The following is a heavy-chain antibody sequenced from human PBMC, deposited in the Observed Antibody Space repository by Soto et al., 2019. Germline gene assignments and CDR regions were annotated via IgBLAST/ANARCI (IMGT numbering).Heavy chain of an antibody. J-gene: IGHJ4*02. CDR3: ARVNSLYGHFDY. CDR2: IYYSGST. Sequence: SETLSLTCTVSGGSISSYYWSWIRQPPVKGLEWIGYIYYSGSTNYNPSLKSRVTISVDTSKNQFSLKLSSVTAADTAVYYCARVNSLYGHFDYWGQGTLVTVSS. V-gene: IGHV4-59*01. CDR1: GGSISSYY. D-gene: IGHD3-10*01.